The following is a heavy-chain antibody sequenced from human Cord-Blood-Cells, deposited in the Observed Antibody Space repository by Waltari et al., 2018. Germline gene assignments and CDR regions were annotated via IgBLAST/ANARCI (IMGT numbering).Heavy chain of an antibody. CDR3: ASNRLYYYYGMDV. J-gene: IGHJ6*02. Sequence: QVQLQQWGAGLLKPSETLSLTCAVYGGSFSGYYWSWIRPPPGKGLEWSGEINHSGSTNYNPSLKSRVTISVDTSKNQFSLKLSSVTAADTAVYYCASNRLYYYYGMDVWGQGTTVTVSS. D-gene: IGHD6-25*01. V-gene: IGHV4-34*01. CDR2: INHSGST. CDR1: GGSFSGYY.